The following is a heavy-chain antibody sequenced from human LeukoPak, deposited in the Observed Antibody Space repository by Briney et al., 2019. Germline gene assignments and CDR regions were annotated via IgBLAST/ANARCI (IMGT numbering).Heavy chain of an antibody. V-gene: IGHV1-46*01. Sequence: ASVKVSCKASGYTFTSYYMHWVRQAPGQGLEWMGIINPSGGSTSYAQKFQGRVTMTRDVSTSTVYMELSSLRSEDTAVYCCAVPAQTKHSSSLNYWGQGTLVTVSS. J-gene: IGHJ4*02. CDR2: INPSGGST. CDR3: AVPAQTKHSSSLNY. D-gene: IGHD6-6*01. CDR1: GYTFTSYY.